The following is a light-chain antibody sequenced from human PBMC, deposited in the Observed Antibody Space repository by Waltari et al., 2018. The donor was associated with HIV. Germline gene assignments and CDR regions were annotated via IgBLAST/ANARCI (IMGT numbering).Light chain of an antibody. CDR3: QQYNTYSPRSRT. CDR2: KAS. J-gene: IGKJ1*01. CDR1: QSISNW. V-gene: IGKV1-5*03. Sequence: DIQMTQSPSTLSASVGDRVTITCRASQSISNWLAWYQQKPGKAPKLLIYKASSLEGGVPSRFSGSGSGTEFTLTISSLQPDDFATYYCQQYNTYSPRSRTFGQGTKVEIK.